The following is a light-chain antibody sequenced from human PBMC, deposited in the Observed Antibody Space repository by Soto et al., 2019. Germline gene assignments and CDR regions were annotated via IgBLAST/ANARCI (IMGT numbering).Light chain of an antibody. Sequence: QSVLTQPASVSGSPGQSVTISCTGTSSDVGGYNYVSWYQQHPGKAPKLVIFEVSIRPSGVSTRFSGSKSGNTASLTISGLQTEDEADYYCSSYTSRPSLFVFGSGTKVTVL. CDR3: SSYTSRPSLFV. J-gene: IGLJ1*01. V-gene: IGLV2-14*01. CDR2: EVS. CDR1: SSDVGGYNY.